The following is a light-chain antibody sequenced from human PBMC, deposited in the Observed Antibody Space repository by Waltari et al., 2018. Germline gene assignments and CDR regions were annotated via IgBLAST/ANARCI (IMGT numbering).Light chain of an antibody. CDR2: DAS. V-gene: IGKV3-11*01. CDR1: QSVSTY. CDR3: QQRSDWWT. J-gene: IGKJ1*01. Sequence: EIVLTQSPATLSLSPGERATLSCRASQSVSTYLAWYQQRPGQAPRLLISDASNRATGIPARFSGSVSGTDFTLTISSLEPEDCAVYYCQQRSDWWTFGQGTKVEIK.